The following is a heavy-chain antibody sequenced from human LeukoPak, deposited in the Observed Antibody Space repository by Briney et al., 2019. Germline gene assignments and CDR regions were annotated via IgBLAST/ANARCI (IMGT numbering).Heavy chain of an antibody. CDR3: AKGSGKVEWKSYYFYYMDV. CDR2: ITGTGTNK. V-gene: IGHV3-23*01. CDR1: GFTFDNYA. J-gene: IGHJ6*03. D-gene: IGHD1-26*01. Sequence: GGSLRLSCAASGFTFDNYAMSWVRQAPGQGLEWVSSITGTGTNKYYADSVKGRFTISRDNSQNTLNLHLNSLRAEDTAVYYCAKGSGKVEWKSYYFYYMDVWGKGTTVTVSS.